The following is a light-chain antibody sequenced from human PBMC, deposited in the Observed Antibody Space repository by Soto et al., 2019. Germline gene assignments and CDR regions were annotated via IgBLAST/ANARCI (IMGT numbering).Light chain of an antibody. J-gene: IGKJ2*01. CDR3: QQYNGYPHT. Sequence: DIQMTQSPSTLSASVGDRVTITCRASQSISTWLAWYQQKPGKAPKLLIYKASSLRNGVPSRFSGSGSVTEFTLTISSLQPDDFARYYCQQYNGYPHTFGQGTKLAIK. CDR2: KAS. CDR1: QSISTW. V-gene: IGKV1-5*03.